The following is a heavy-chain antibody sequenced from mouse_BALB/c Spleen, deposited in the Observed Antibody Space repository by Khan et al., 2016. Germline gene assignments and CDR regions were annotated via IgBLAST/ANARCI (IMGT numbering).Heavy chain of an antibody. D-gene: IGHD1-1*01. V-gene: IGHV1-7*01. Sequence: QVQLQQSGAELAKPGASVKMSCKASGYTFTDYWMHWVKQRPGPGLEWIGYINPNTGYTEYNQKFKDKATLTADKSSSTAYMQLSSLTSEDSAVYYCARWSYYYGSSYGGVAYWGQGTLVTGSA. CDR1: GYTFTDYW. J-gene: IGHJ3*01. CDR3: ARWSYYYGSSYGGVAY. CDR2: INPNTGYT.